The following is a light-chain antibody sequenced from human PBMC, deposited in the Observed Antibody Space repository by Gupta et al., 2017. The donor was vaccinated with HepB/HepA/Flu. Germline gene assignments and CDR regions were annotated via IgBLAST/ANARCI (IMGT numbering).Light chain of an antibody. Sequence: EIVMTQSPATLSVSPGERATLSCRASQRVSSNLAWYQQKPGQAPRLLIYGASTRANGIPARFSGSGSGTEFTLTIGSLQSEDFAVYYCQQDNNWPLTFGGGTKVEIK. CDR1: QRVSSN. V-gene: IGKV3-15*01. CDR2: GAS. CDR3: QQDNNWPLT. J-gene: IGKJ4*01.